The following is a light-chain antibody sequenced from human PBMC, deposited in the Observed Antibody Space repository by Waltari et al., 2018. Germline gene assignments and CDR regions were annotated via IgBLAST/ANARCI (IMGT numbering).Light chain of an antibody. Sequence: DIQMTQSPYSLSASVGDTVTISCRASQTIDVYLKWYQQQPGKAPSLLIYAASTLLIGVPSRFSGFGSETEFTLTITGLQPEDFATYYCQQSLDSPYTFGQGTRLEI. CDR1: QTIDVY. CDR3: QQSLDSPYT. CDR2: AAS. J-gene: IGKJ2*01. V-gene: IGKV1-39*01.